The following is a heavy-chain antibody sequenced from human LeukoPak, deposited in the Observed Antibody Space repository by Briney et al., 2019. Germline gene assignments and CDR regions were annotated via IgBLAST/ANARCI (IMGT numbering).Heavy chain of an antibody. CDR2: IYHSGST. CDR1: GGSISSSNW. CDR3: ARAYCGDDCYSHYMDV. D-gene: IGHD2-21*01. Sequence: PSGTLSLTCAVSGGSISSSNWWSWVRQPPGKGLEWIGEIYHSGSTNYNPALNSRLTMSVDTSRNHFSLRLTSVTAADTAVYYCARAYCGDDCYSHYMDVWGKGTTVTVSS. J-gene: IGHJ6*03. V-gene: IGHV4-4*02.